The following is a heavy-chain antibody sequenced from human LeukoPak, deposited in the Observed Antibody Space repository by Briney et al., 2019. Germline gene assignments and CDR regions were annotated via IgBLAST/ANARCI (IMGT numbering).Heavy chain of an antibody. V-gene: IGHV3-15*01. D-gene: IGHD6-13*01. CDR2: IKSRTDGGTT. CDR1: GFTFSNAW. CDR3: TAYRIAAAGRNDY. Sequence: GSLRLSCAASGFTFSNAWMSWVRQAPGKGLEWVGRIKSRTDGGTTDYAAPVKGRFTISRDDSKNTLYLQMNSLKTEDTAVYYCTAYRIAAAGRNDYWGQGTLVTVSS. J-gene: IGHJ4*02.